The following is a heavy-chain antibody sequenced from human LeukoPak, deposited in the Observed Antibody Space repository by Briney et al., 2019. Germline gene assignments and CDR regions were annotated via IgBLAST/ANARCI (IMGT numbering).Heavy chain of an antibody. CDR3: ARHVSATVTVDY. V-gene: IGHV4-59*08. CDR1: GGSISSYY. J-gene: IGHJ4*02. D-gene: IGHD4-11*01. Sequence: SETLSLTCTVSGGSISSYYWSWIRQPPGKGLEWIGYIYYSGSTNYNPSLKSRVTISVDTSKNQFSLKLSSVTAADTAVYYCARHVSATVTVDYWGQGTLVTVSS. CDR2: IYYSGST.